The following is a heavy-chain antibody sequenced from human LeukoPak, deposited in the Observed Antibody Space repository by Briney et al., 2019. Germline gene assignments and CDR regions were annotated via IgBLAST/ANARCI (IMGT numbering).Heavy chain of an antibody. CDR2: INPSGGST. D-gene: IGHD6-6*01. Sequence: ASVKVSCKTSGYTFTSYYMHWVRQAPGQGLEWMGTINPSGGSTSYAQKFQGRVTMTRDTSTSTVYLELSSLRSEDTAVYYCARVGVAARPRDWFDPWGQGTLVTVSS. V-gene: IGHV1-46*01. J-gene: IGHJ5*02. CDR3: ARVGVAARPRDWFDP. CDR1: GYTFTSYY.